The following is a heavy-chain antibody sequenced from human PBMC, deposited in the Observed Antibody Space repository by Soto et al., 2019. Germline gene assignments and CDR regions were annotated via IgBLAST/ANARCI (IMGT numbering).Heavy chain of an antibody. CDR2: IYYSGST. CDR1: GGSISSGDYY. D-gene: IGHD3-22*01. CDR3: ARGGYYDSSGYYPY. Sequence: PSETLSLTCTVSGGSISSGDYYWSWIRQPPGKGLEWIGYIYYSGSTYYNQSLKSRVTISVDTSKNQYSLKLSSVTAADSAVYYCARGGYYDSSGYYPYWGQGTLVTVSS. V-gene: IGHV4-30-4*01. J-gene: IGHJ4*02.